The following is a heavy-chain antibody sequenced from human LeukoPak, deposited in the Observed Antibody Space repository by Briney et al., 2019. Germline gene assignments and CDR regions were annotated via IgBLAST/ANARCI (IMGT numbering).Heavy chain of an antibody. CDR2: IGTSSTTI. Sequence: GGSLRLSCAASGFTFSSYTMNWVRQPPGKGLEWVSNIGTSSTTIYYADSVKGRFTISRDNSKNTLYPQMNSLRAEDTAVYYCAKDKVVGGNWNWFDPWGQGTLVTVSS. CDR3: AKDKVVGGNWNWFDP. CDR1: GFTFSSYT. V-gene: IGHV3-48*01. J-gene: IGHJ5*02. D-gene: IGHD2-15*01.